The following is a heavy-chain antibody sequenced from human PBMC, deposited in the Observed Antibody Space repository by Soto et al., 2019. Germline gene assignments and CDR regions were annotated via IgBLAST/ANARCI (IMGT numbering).Heavy chain of an antibody. V-gene: IGHV4-4*02. Sequence: QVQLQESGPGLVKPSGTLSLTCDISGGSLSSSNWCTWVLQPPGKGLDWIGEIDHIGRTNYTPSLRRQVTISVDKSKHDLSLKLSVVTAADTAVYYCARGNRDDCYFDNWGQGTLVTVS. J-gene: IGHJ4*02. D-gene: IGHD2-21*02. CDR3: ARGNRDDCYFDN. CDR2: IDHIGRT. CDR1: GGSLSSSNW.